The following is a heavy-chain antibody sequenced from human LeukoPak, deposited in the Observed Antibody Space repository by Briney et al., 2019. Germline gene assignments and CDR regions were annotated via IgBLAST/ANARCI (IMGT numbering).Heavy chain of an antibody. Sequence: AASVKVSCKASGGTFSSYANSWVRQAPGQGLEWMGRIIPIFGTANYAQKFQGRVTITTDESTSTAYMELSSLRSEDTAVYYCARADSYYGSGYNPPFDYWGQGTLFTVSS. CDR1: GGTFSSYA. V-gene: IGHV1-69*05. CDR2: IIPIFGTA. D-gene: IGHD3-10*01. CDR3: ARADSYYGSGYNPPFDY. J-gene: IGHJ4*02.